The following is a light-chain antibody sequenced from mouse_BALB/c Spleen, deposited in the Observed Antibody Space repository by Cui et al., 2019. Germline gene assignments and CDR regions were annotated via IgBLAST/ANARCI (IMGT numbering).Light chain of an antibody. V-gene: IGKV4-80*01. J-gene: IGKJ1*01. CDR1: SSVSY. CDR3: HQWSSYPWT. Sequence: QIVLTQSPSIISASLGAELTQTCSASSSVSYMHWYQQKSGTSPKLLIYSTSTLASGVPSRFCGSGSGSFYYLTISSVEAEDAADYYCHQWSSYPWTFGGGTKLEIK. CDR2: STS.